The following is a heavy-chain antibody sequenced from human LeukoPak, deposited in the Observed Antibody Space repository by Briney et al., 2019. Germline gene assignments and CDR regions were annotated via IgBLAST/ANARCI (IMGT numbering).Heavy chain of an antibody. J-gene: IGHJ4*02. CDR2: ISGGSRTI. V-gene: IGHV3-11*01. Sequence: GGSLRLSCAASGFTFSDYYMNWIRQAPGKGLEWVSSISGGSRTINYADSVKGRFTTSRDNAKNSLYLQVNSLRAEDTAVYYCARAGQSDYWGQGTLVTVSS. CDR3: ARAGQSDY. CDR1: GFTFSDYY.